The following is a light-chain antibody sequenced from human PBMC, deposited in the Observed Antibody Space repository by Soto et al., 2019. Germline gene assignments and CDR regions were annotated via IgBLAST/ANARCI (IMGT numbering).Light chain of an antibody. CDR2: AAS. CDR1: QGINNY. V-gene: IGKV1-27*01. Sequence: DIQMTQSPSSLSAYVGDRVTITCRASQGINNYLAWYQQKPGNAPKLLIYAASTLQSGVPSRFSGSGSGTDFTLTISSLQTEDVGTYYCQKYNRAPRTFGGGTKVEIK. CDR3: QKYNRAPRT. J-gene: IGKJ4*01.